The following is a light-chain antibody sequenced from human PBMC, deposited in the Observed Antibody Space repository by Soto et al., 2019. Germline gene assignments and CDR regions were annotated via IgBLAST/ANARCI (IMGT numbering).Light chain of an antibody. Sequence: QSVLTQPPSASGTPGQRVTISCSGGSSNIGSNTVNWYQHLPGTAPKLLIYTNNQRPSAVPDRFSGSMSGTSASLAISGLKYEDEADYYCAVWDDSLKGPVFGGGTKLTVL. J-gene: IGLJ2*01. CDR1: SSNIGSNT. CDR2: TNN. V-gene: IGLV1-44*01. CDR3: AVWDDSLKGPV.